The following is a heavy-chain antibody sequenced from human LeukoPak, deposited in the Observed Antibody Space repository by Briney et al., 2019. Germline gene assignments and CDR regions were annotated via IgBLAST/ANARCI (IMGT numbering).Heavy chain of an antibody. Sequence: GGSLRLSCAASGFIFSIYWMSWVRQPPGKGLEWLANIKQDGSDKYYVDSVKGRFTISRDKAKNSLYLQMNSLRAEDTAVYFCARDLRMYDAFDIWGEGTMVTVSS. V-gene: IGHV3-7*01. CDR3: ARDLRMYDAFDI. CDR1: GFIFSIYW. CDR2: IKQDGSDK. J-gene: IGHJ3*02. D-gene: IGHD2-15*01.